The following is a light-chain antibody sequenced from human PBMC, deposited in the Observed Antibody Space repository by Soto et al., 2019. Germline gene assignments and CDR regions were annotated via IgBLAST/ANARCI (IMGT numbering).Light chain of an antibody. V-gene: IGKV3-15*01. CDR1: QSVTSR. J-gene: IGKJ4*01. CDR2: GAS. CDR3: QQYNNWPLT. Sequence: EVVMTQSPATLSVSPGERATLSCRASQSVTSRLAWYQQKPGQAPRLLIYGASARATGIPARFSGSGSGTEFTLIINSLQSEDFAVYYCQQYNNWPLTFGGGTKVDIK.